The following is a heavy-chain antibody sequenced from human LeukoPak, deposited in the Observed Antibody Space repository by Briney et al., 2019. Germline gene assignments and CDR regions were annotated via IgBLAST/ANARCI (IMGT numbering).Heavy chain of an antibody. V-gene: IGHV3-53*01. CDR2: IYSGGST. CDR1: GFTVSSNY. Sequence: GGSLRLSCAASGFTVSSNYMSWVRQAPGKGLEWVSVIYSGGSTYYADSMKGRFTISRDNSKNTLYLQMNSLRAEDTAVYYCAKDKGSIDVFDIWGQGTMVTVSS. D-gene: IGHD2/OR15-2a*01. J-gene: IGHJ3*02. CDR3: AKDKGSIDVFDI.